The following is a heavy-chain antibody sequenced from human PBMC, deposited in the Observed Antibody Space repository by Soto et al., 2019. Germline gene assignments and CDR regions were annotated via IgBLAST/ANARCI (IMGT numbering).Heavy chain of an antibody. CDR3: ARGWEVPAAKTEHDY. D-gene: IGHD2-2*01. CDR2: INAGNGNT. CDR1: GYTFTSYA. Sequence: VSVKLYCKASGYTFTSYAMHWVRQAPGQRLEWMGWINAGNGNTKYSQKFQGRVTITRDTSASTAYMELSSLRSEDTAVYYCARGWEVPAAKTEHDYWGQGTLVTVSS. V-gene: IGHV1-3*01. J-gene: IGHJ4*02.